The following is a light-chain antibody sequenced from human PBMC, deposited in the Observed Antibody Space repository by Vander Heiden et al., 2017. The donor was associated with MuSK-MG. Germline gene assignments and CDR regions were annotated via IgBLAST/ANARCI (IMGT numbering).Light chain of an antibody. CDR3: QQYADSPQT. CDR1: QRVNNKY. Sequence: IVLTQSPGTLSLSPGERATLTCRASQRVNNKYLAWYQQKPGQAPRLLIYAASSRDTGIPDRFSGSGSETDFTLTISSLEPEDFAVYYCQQYADSPQTVGQGTKVKIK. CDR2: AAS. V-gene: IGKV3-20*01. J-gene: IGKJ1*01.